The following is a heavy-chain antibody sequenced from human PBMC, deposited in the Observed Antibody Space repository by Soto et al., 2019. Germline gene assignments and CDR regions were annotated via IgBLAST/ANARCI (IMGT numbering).Heavy chain of an antibody. CDR1: GFTFSSYA. CDR2: ISYDGNSK. Sequence: QVQLVESGGXXVXPGRSLXLSCAASGFTFSSYAMHWVRQAPXXGLEWVAVISYDGNSKYYADSVRGRFTISRDNSKDTLYLQMNSLRAEDTSVYYCARERSGGRFYYLDYWGQGTLVTVSS. CDR3: ARERSGGRFYYLDY. V-gene: IGHV3-30-3*01. D-gene: IGHD1-26*01. J-gene: IGHJ4*02.